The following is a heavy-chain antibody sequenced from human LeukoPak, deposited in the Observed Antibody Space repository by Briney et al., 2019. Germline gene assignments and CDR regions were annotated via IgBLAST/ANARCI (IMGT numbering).Heavy chain of an antibody. CDR3: ARSGPISLRF. CDR1: GYTFTSYG. Sequence: GASVKVSCKASGYTFTSYGISWVRQAPGQGLEWMGWISAYNGNTNYAQKFQGRVTLTWTTSISTAYMELSSLKSEDTAVYFCARSGPISLRFWGQGTLVTVSS. CDR2: ISAYNGNT. D-gene: IGHD2/OR15-2a*01. J-gene: IGHJ4*02. V-gene: IGHV1-18*01.